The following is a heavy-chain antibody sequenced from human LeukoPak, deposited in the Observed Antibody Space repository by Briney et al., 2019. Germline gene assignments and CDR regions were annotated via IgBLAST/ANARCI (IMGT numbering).Heavy chain of an antibody. J-gene: IGHJ4*02. CDR1: GGSISSYY. V-gene: IGHV4-4*07. D-gene: IGHD4-17*01. Sequence: PSETLSLTYTVSGGSISSYYWSWIRQPAGMGLEWIGRIYTSGSTNYNPSLKSRVTMSVDTSKNQFSLKLSSVTAADTAVYYCARGRPYGDSIQLEGDQIDYWGQGTLVTVSS. CDR3: ARGRPYGDSIQLEGDQIDY. CDR2: IYTSGST.